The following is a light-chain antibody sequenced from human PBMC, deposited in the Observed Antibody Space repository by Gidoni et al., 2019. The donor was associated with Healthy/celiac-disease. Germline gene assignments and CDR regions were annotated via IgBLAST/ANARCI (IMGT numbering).Light chain of an antibody. V-gene: IGKV3-20*01. CDR3: QQYCSSPPVT. CDR2: GAS. Sequence: EIVLTPSPGTLSLSPGERATLSCRASQSVSSSYLAWYQQKPGQAPRLLIYGASSRATGIPDRFSGSGSGTDFTLTISRLEPEDFAVYYCQQYCSSPPVTFGQGTKVEIK. CDR1: QSVSSSY. J-gene: IGKJ1*01.